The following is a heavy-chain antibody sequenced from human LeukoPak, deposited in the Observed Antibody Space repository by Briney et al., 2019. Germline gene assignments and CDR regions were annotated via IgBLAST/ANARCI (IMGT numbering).Heavy chain of an antibody. CDR1: GGSFSGYY. J-gene: IGHJ4*02. CDR3: ASRRYDSSGYYIYFDY. V-gene: IGHV4-34*01. CDR2: INHGGST. Sequence: SETLSLTCAVYGGSFSGYYWSWIRQPPGKGLEWIGEINHGGSTNYNPSLKSRVTISVDTSKNQFSLKLSSVTAADTAVYYCASRRYDSSGYYIYFDYWGQGTLVTVSS. D-gene: IGHD3-22*01.